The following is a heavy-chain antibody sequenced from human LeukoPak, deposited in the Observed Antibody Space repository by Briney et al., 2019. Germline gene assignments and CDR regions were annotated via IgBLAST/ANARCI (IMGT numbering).Heavy chain of an antibody. Sequence: SETLSLTCAVYGGSFSGYYWSWIRQPPGKGLEWIGEINHSGSTNYNPSLKSRVTISVDTSKSQFSLKLSSVTAADTAVYYCARKWLRSNAFDIWGQGTMVTVSS. V-gene: IGHV4-34*01. CDR2: INHSGST. D-gene: IGHD5-12*01. CDR1: GGSFSGYY. CDR3: ARKWLRSNAFDI. J-gene: IGHJ3*02.